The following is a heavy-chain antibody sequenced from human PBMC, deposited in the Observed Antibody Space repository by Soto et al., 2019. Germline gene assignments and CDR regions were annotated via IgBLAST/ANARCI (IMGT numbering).Heavy chain of an antibody. D-gene: IGHD2-2*01. CDR2: ISSSGSTI. V-gene: IGHV3-48*03. Sequence: GGSLRLSCAASGFTFSSYEMNWVRQAPGKGLEWVSYISSSGSTIYYADSVKGRFTISRDNAKNSLYLQMNSLRAEDTAVYYCARPGCSSTSCYAFDIWGQGTRVTVSS. CDR1: GFTFSSYE. CDR3: ARPGCSSTSCYAFDI. J-gene: IGHJ3*02.